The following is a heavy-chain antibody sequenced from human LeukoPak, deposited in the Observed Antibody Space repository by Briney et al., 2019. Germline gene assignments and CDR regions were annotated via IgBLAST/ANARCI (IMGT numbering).Heavy chain of an antibody. CDR2: INPNSGGT. CDR1: GYTFNGFY. D-gene: IGHD4-11*01. J-gene: IGHJ4*02. V-gene: IGHV1-2*02. Sequence: ASVKVSCKASGYTFNGFYLHWVRQAPGQGLEWMGWINPNSGGTNYAQRFQGRVTMTRDTSISTAYMELSRLRSDDTAVYYCARWMATVTTPDYWGQGTLVTVSS. CDR3: ARWMATVTTPDY.